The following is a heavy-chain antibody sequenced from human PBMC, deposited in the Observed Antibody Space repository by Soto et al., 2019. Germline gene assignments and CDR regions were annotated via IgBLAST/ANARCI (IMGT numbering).Heavy chain of an antibody. V-gene: IGHV3-30-3*01. D-gene: IGHD6-13*01. J-gene: IGHJ4*02. CDR2: ISYDGSNK. CDR3: ARIRCWEASSCDY. CDR1: GFTFSSYA. Sequence: GGSLRLSCAASGFTFSSYAMHWVRQAPGKGLEWVAVISYDGSNKYYADSVKGRFTISRDNSKNTLYLQMNSLRAEDTAVYYCARIRCWEASSCDYWGQGTLVTVSS.